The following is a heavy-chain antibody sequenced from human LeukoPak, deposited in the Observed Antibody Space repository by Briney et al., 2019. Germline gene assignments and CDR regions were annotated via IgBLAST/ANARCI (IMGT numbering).Heavy chain of an antibody. D-gene: IGHD3-10*01. CDR3: ARGLDYGSGSYYRRPTPDGLHNWFDP. CDR2: INAGNGNT. Sequence: ASVKVSCKASGYTFTSYAMHWVRQAPGQRLEWMGWINAGNGNTKYSQKFQGRVTITRDTSASTAYMELSSLRSEDTAVYYCARGLDYGSGSYYRRPTPDGLHNWFDPWGQGTLVTVSS. V-gene: IGHV1-3*01. J-gene: IGHJ5*02. CDR1: GYTFTSYA.